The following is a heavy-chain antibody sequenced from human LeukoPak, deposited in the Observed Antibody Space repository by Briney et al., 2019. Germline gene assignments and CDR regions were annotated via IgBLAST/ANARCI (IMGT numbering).Heavy chain of an antibody. V-gene: IGHV1-58*02. D-gene: IGHD3-3*01. CDR2: IVVGSGNT. CDR3: AASTPDFWSGYRYYYYGMDV. CDR1: GFTLTSSA. Sequence: ASVKVSCKASGFTLTSSAMQWVRQARGQRLEWIGWIVVGSGNTNYAQKFQERVTITRDMSTSTAYMELSSLRSEDTAVYYCAASTPDFWSGYRYYYYGMDVWGQGTTVTVSS. J-gene: IGHJ6*02.